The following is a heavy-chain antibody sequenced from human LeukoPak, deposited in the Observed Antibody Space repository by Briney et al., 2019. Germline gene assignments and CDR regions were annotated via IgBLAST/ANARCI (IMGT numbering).Heavy chain of an antibody. V-gene: IGHV3-21*01. CDR3: ARYYYGSGSPDY. J-gene: IGHJ4*02. CDR2: ISSSSSYI. Sequence: GGSLRLSCAASSFTFSSYSMNWVRQAPGKGLEWVSSISSSSSYIYYADSVKGRFTISRDNAKNSLYLQMNGLRAEDTAVYYCARYYYGSGSPDYWGQGTLVTVSS. D-gene: IGHD3-10*01. CDR1: SFTFSSYS.